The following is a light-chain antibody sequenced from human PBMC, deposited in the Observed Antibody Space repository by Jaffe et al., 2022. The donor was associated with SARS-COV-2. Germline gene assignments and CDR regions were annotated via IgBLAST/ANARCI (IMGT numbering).Light chain of an antibody. CDR1: QSVSSSY. CDR3: QQYGSSPNT. CDR2: GTS. Sequence: EIVLTQSPGTLSLSPGERATLSCRASQSVSSSYLAWYQHKRGQAPRLLIYGTSTRATGIPDRFSGSGSGTDFTLTISRLEPEDFAVYYCQQYGSSPNTFGQGTKLEIK. V-gene: IGKV3-20*01. J-gene: IGKJ2*01.